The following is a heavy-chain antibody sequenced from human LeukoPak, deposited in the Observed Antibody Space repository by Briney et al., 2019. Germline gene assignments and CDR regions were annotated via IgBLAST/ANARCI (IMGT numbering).Heavy chain of an antibody. Sequence: GGSLRLSCTASGFTFSDYSMNWVRQAPGKGLEWISYISSGGSTIYYADSVKGRFTISRDNAKKSLYLEMNSLRAEDTAVYYCIVFGDSNHWGQGTLVTVSS. V-gene: IGHV3-48*01. CDR2: ISSGGSTI. CDR3: IVFGDSNH. CDR1: GFTFSDYS. D-gene: IGHD4-17*01. J-gene: IGHJ5*02.